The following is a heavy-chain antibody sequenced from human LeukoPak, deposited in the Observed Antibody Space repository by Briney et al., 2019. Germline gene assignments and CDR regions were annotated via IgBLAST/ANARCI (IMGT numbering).Heavy chain of an antibody. CDR2: LSGSGGST. V-gene: IGHV3-23*01. D-gene: IGHD3-3*01. J-gene: IGHJ4*02. Sequence: GGSLRLSCAASGFTFSSYAMSWARQAPGKGLEWVSALSGSGGSTYYADSVKGRFTISRDNSKNTLYLQMNSLRSEDTAVYCCAKLSDFWSGYYKDYWGQGTLVTVSS. CDR1: GFTFSSYA. CDR3: AKLSDFWSGYYKDY.